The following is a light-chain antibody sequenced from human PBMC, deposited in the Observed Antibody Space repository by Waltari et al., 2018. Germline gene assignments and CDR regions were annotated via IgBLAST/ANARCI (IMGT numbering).Light chain of an antibody. CDR3: QQRSTWPRT. CDR2: SAS. J-gene: IGKJ1*01. V-gene: IGKV3-11*01. Sequence: EIVLTQSPDTLSLSPGERATLSCRASQSVTNSLACYQQKPGQAPRLLIYSASNRATGVHGRFMGSGCGKYFTRTISSVEPEECEVYYCQQRSTWPRTFGKGTKVEIK. CDR1: QSVTNS.